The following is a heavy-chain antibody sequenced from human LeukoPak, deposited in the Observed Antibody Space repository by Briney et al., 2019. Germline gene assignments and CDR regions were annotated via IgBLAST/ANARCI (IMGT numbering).Heavy chain of an antibody. CDR3: ARVEWLRYHYYYYMDV. CDR2: ISWNSGSI. V-gene: IGHV3-9*01. J-gene: IGHJ6*03. CDR1: GFTFDDYA. Sequence: PGGSLRLSCAASGFTFDDYAMHWVRQAPGKGLEWVSGISWNSGSIGYADSVKGRFTISRDNAKNSLYLQMNSLRAEDTAVYYCARVEWLRYHYYYYMDVWGKGTTVTVSS. D-gene: IGHD5-12*01.